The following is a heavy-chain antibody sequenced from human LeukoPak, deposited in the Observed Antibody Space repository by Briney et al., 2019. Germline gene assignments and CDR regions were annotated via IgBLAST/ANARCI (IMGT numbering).Heavy chain of an antibody. Sequence: PSQTLSLTCTVSGGSISSGSYYWSWIRQPAGKGLEWIGRIYTSGSTNYNPSLKSRVTISVDTSKNQFSLKLSSVTAADTAVYYCARGNGRYQLLVWFDPWGQGTLVTVSS. V-gene: IGHV4-61*02. CDR3: ARGNGRYQLLVWFDP. CDR2: IYTSGST. J-gene: IGHJ5*02. D-gene: IGHD2-2*01. CDR1: GGSISSGSYY.